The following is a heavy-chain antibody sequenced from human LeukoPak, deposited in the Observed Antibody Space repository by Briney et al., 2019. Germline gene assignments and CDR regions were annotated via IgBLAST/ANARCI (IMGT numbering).Heavy chain of an antibody. V-gene: IGHV3-9*03. CDR2: ISWNSGSI. J-gene: IGHJ3*02. Sequence: GRSLRLSCAASGFTFDDYAMHLVRQAPGKGLEWVSGISWNSGSIGYADSVKGRFTISRDNAKNSLYLQMNSLRAEDMALYYCAKDIGSGGDAFDIWGQGTMVTVSS. CDR3: AKDIGSGGDAFDI. CDR1: GFTFDDYA. D-gene: IGHD1-1*01.